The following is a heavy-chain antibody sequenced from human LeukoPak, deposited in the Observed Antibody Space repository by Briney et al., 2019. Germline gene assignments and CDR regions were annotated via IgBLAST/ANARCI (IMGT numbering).Heavy chain of an antibody. D-gene: IGHD1-7*01. CDR1: GGSFSGYY. Sequence: NPSETLSLTCAVYGGSFSGYYWSWIRQPPGKGLEWIGEINHSGSTNYNPSLKSRVTISVDTSKNQFSLKLSSVTAADTAVYYCARTLYLNWNYGYFDYWGQGTLVTVSS. J-gene: IGHJ4*02. V-gene: IGHV4-34*01. CDR2: INHSGST. CDR3: ARTLYLNWNYGYFDY.